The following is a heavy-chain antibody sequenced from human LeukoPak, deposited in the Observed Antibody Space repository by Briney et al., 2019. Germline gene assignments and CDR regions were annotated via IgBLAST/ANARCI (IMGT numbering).Heavy chain of an antibody. CDR3: ARVRGGYAFDI. J-gene: IGHJ3*02. Sequence: GGSLRLSCAASGFTFSSYGMHWVRQAPGKGLEWVAFIRCDGSNKYYADSVKGRFTISRDNSKNTLYLQMNSLRAEDTAVYYCARVRGGYAFDIWGQGTMVTVSS. CDR1: GFTFSSYG. CDR2: IRCDGSNK. V-gene: IGHV3-30*02. D-gene: IGHD3-16*01.